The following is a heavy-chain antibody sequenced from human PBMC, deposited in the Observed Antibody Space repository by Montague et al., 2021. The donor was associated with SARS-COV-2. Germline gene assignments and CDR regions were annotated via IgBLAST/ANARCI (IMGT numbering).Heavy chain of an antibody. CDR1: GGSISSSSYY. Sequence: SETLSLTCTVSGGSISSSSYYWGWIRQPPGKGLEWIGSIYYSGSTYYNPSLKSRVTISVDTPKNQFSLKLSSVTAADTAVYYCARVGRQQLVRLSGMDVWGQRTRVTVSS. J-gene: IGHJ6*02. V-gene: IGHV4-39*07. CDR3: ARVGRQQLVRLSGMDV. D-gene: IGHD6-13*01. CDR2: IYYSGST.